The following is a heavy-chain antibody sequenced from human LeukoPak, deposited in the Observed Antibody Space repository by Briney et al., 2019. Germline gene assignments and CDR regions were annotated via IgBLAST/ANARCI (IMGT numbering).Heavy chain of an antibody. CDR2: INPNSGGT. CDR1: GYSFTGYY. J-gene: IGHJ4*02. D-gene: IGHD6-19*01. V-gene: IGHV1-2*02. Sequence: GASVKVSCKASGYSFTGYYIHWVRQAPGQGLEWMGWINPNSGGTNYAQKFQGRVTMTRDTSISTAYMELSRLRSDDTAVYYCARDSGSGWYEVDYWGQGTLVTVSS. CDR3: ARDSGSGWYEVDY.